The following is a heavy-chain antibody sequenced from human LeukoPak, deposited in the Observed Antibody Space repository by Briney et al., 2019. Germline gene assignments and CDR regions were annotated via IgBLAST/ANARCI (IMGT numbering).Heavy chain of an antibody. CDR3: ARGKVYYDSSGVAEYFQH. J-gene: IGHJ1*01. CDR2: ISSSSSYI. V-gene: IGHV3-21*01. CDR1: GFTFSSYG. D-gene: IGHD3-22*01. Sequence: TPGGSLRLSCAASGFTFSSYGMHWVRQAPGKGLEWVSSISSSSSYIYYADSVKGRFTISRDNAKNSLYLQMNSLRAEDTAVYYCARGKVYYDSSGVAEYFQHWGQGTLVTVSS.